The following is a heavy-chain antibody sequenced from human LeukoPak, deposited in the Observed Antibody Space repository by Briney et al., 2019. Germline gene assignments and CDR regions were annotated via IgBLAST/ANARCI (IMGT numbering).Heavy chain of an antibody. CDR2: ISGSGGSK. D-gene: IGHD2-21*02. J-gene: IGHJ4*02. V-gene: IGHV3-23*01. CDR1: GFTFSSYA. CDR3: AKNCGGDCYSGDFDY. Sequence: GGSLRLSCAASGFTFSSYAMSWVRQAPGKGLEWVSAISGSGGSKYYADSVKGRFTISRDNSKNTLYLQMNSLRAEDTAVYYCAKNCGGDCYSGDFDYWGQGTLVTVSS.